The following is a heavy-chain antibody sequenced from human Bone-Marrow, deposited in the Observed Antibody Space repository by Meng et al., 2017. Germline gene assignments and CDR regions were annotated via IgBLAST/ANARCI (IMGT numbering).Heavy chain of an antibody. CDR1: GGSISSGGYS. J-gene: IGHJ4*02. D-gene: IGHD5-18*01. Sequence: QLQLQESGSGLVKPSQTLSLTCAVSGGSISSGGYSWSWIRQPPGKGLEWFGYIYHGGSTYYTPSLKSRVTISLDRSKNQFSLKLNSVTAADTAIYYCARQGDTAMATFDYWGQGTLVTVSS. CDR3: ARQGDTAMATFDY. CDR2: IYHGGST. V-gene: IGHV4-30-2*01.